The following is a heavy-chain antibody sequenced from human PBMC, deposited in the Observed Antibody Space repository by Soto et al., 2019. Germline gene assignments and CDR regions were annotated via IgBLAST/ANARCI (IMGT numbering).Heavy chain of an antibody. Sequence: SVKVSCKASGGTFSSYAISWVRQAPGQGLEWMGGIIPIFGTANYAQKFQGRVTITADESTSTAYMELSSLRSEDTAVYYCARDISSSWYGPGFDYWGQGTLVTVSS. CDR3: ARDISSSWYGPGFDY. CDR2: IIPIFGTA. D-gene: IGHD6-13*01. J-gene: IGHJ4*02. V-gene: IGHV1-69*13. CDR1: GGTFSSYA.